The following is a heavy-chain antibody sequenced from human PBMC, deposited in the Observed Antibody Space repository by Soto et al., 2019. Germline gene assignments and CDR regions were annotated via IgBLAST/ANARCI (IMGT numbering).Heavy chain of an antibody. Sequence: SETLSISCTVCGGSVCSGGYDWSWVRQPPGKGLEWIGEIYHSGLTNYNPSLKSRVTITVDKTNKQFFLRLESVTAADTAVYYCARDREGYTKRERLTDSWGQGILVTVSS. D-gene: IGHD5-12*01. CDR2: IYHSGLT. J-gene: IGHJ4*02. V-gene: IGHV4-61*08. CDR3: ARDREGYTKRERLTDS. CDR1: GGSVCSGGYD.